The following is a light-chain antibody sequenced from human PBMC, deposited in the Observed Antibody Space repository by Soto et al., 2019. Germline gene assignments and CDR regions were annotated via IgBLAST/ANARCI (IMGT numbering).Light chain of an antibody. V-gene: IGKV3-20*01. CDR2: GAS. CDR1: QSVSSSY. Sequence: EIVLTQSPGTLSLSPGERATLSCRASQSVSSSYFAWYQQKPGQAPSLLMYGASSRATGIPDRFSGSGSGRDFTLTISSLEPEDFAVYYCQQYGSSPQTFGQGTKLEIK. CDR3: QQYGSSPQT. J-gene: IGKJ2*01.